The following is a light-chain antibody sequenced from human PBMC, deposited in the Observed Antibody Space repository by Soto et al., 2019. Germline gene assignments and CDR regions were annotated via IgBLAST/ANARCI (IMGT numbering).Light chain of an antibody. CDR3: SAYAGTSPDVV. V-gene: IGLV2-8*01. CDR1: SSDVGGYGY. CDR2: EVI. Sequence: QSALTQPPSETGSPGRTVTISCSRTSSDVGGYGYVSWYQQHPGKAPKLMIFEVIKRSSGVPDRFSGSKSGNTASLTVSGLEAEDEADYLCSAYAGTSPDVVVVGGTKPTVL. J-gene: IGLJ3*02.